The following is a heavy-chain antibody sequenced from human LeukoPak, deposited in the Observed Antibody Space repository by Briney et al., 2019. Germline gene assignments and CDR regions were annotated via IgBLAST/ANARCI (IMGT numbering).Heavy chain of an antibody. CDR3: ARARTKSLRYFDWPPSGGWFDP. Sequence: SETLSLTCTVSGGSISSYYWSWIRQPPGKGLEWIGYIYYSGSTNYNPSLKSRVTISVDTSKNQFSLKLSSVTAADTAVYYCARARTKSLRYFDWPPSGGWFDPWGQGTLVTVSS. J-gene: IGHJ5*02. V-gene: IGHV4-59*01. CDR1: GGSISSYY. CDR2: IYYSGST. D-gene: IGHD3-9*01.